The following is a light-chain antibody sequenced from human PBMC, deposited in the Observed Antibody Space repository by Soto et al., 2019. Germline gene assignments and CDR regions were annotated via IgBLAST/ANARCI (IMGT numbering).Light chain of an antibody. V-gene: IGKV1-39*01. CDR2: AAS. J-gene: IGKJ3*01. CDR3: QQSYSTLT. CDR1: QSISSY. Sequence: DIQMTQSPSSLSASVGDRVTITCRASQSISSYLNWYQQKPGKAPKHLIYAASSLQSGVPSRFSGSGSGTDFTLTISSLQPEDFATYYCQQSYSTLTFGPGTKVDI.